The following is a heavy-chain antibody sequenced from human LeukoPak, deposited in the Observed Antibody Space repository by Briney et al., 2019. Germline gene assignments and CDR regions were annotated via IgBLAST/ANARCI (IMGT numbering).Heavy chain of an antibody. CDR2: TSGSGDNT. J-gene: IGHJ4*02. CDR1: GFAFSSYA. Sequence: GGSLRLSCAASGFAFSSYAMIWVRQAPGKGLEWVSATSGSGDNTYYAGSVRGRFAVSRDNSKNTLYLQMNSLTAEDTAVYYCAKESGYSYGQNDYWGQGALVTVSS. CDR3: AKESGYSYGQNDY. V-gene: IGHV3-23*01. D-gene: IGHD5-18*01.